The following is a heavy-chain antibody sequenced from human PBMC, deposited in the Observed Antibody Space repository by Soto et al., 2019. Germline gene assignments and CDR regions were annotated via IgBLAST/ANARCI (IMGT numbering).Heavy chain of an antibody. CDR3: ARLRGGVAANGLDY. CDR2: ISSSSSYT. D-gene: IGHD1-1*01. J-gene: IGHJ4*02. CDR1: GFTFSDYY. Sequence: LRLSCAASGFTFSDYYMSWIRQAPGKGLEWVSYISSSSSYTNYADSVKGRFTISRDNAKNSLYLQMNSLRAEDTAVYYCARLRGGVAANGLDYWGPGTLVTVSS. V-gene: IGHV3-11*06.